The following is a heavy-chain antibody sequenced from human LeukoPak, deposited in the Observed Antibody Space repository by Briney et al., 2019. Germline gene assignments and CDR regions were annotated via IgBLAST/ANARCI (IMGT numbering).Heavy chain of an antibody. D-gene: IGHD6-13*01. CDR2: INHSGST. CDR1: GGSFSGYY. CDR3: ARDRSSSWDGYYFDY. Sequence: PSETLSLTCAVYGGSFSGYYWSWIRQPPGKGLEWIGEINHSGSTNYNPSLKSRVTISVDTSKNQFSLKLSSVTAADTAVYYCARDRSSSWDGYYFDYWGQGTLVTVSS. V-gene: IGHV4-34*01. J-gene: IGHJ4*02.